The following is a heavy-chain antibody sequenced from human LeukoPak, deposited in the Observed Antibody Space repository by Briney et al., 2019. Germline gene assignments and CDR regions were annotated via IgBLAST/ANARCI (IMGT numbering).Heavy chain of an antibody. CDR1: GGSISSYY. J-gene: IGHJ4*02. Sequence: SETLSLTCTVSGGSISSYYWSWIRQPPGKGLEWIGYSYNSESTNYNPSLKSRVTTSVDTSKNQFSLKLSSVTAADTAVYYCARRTWGYYYDSSGNFDYWGQGTLVTVSS. V-gene: IGHV4-59*12. CDR3: ARRTWGYYYDSSGNFDY. D-gene: IGHD3-22*01. CDR2: SYNSEST.